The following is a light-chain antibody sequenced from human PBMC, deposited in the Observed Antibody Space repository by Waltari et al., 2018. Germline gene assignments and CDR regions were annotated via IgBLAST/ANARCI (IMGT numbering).Light chain of an antibody. J-gene: IGLJ2*01. CDR3: QSYDTSLSVV. CDR1: GSNLGAGYD. V-gene: IGLV1-40*01. CDR2: GLN. Sequence: QSVLTQPPSVSGAPGQRVTISCTGSGSNLGAGYDVHWYQQIPGKAPKLLFYGLNNRPSGVPARVSGSQSGTSASLAITGLQADDEADYYCQSYDTSLSVVFGGGTKLTVL.